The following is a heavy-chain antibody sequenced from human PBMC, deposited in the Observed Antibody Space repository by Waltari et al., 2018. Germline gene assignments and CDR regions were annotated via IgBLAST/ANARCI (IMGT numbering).Heavy chain of an antibody. CDR3: ATYIGASIGTAAFDV. Sequence: WVVIRRPPGQGLEWIGTLSYSGATYSSPSLKSRVTISGDTSRNQLSLILGSVTAADTAVYYCATYIGASIGTAAFDVWGQGTMVTVSA. V-gene: IGHV4-39*01. CDR2: LSYSGAT. D-gene: IGHD5-12*01. J-gene: IGHJ3*01.